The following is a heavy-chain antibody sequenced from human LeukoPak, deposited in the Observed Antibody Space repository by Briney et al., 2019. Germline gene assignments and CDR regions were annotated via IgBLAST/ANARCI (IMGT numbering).Heavy chain of an antibody. CDR2: ISAYNGNT. CDR1: GYTFTSYG. V-gene: IGHV1-18*01. CDR3: ARRGPMTTVTTSLDY. Sequence: ASVKVSCKASGYTFTSYGISWVRQAPGQGLEWMGWISAYNGNTNYAQKLQGRVTMTTDTSTSTAYMELRSLRSDDTAVYYCARRGPMTTVTTSLDYWGQGTLVTVSS. D-gene: IGHD4-17*01. J-gene: IGHJ4*02.